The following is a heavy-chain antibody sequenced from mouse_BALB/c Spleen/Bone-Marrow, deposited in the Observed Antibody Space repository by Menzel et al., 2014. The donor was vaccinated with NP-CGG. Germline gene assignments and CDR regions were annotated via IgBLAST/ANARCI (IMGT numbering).Heavy chain of an antibody. V-gene: IGHV14-3*02. CDR1: GFNIKDTY. CDR2: IDPANGNT. J-gene: IGHJ3*01. Sequence: VQLKESGAELVKPGASVKLSCTASGFNIKDTYMHWVQQRPEQGLEWTGRIDPANGNTKYDPKFQGKATITADTSSNAAYLQLSSLTSEDTAVYYCASYYYGSSTFAYWGQGTLVTVSA. D-gene: IGHD1-1*01. CDR3: ASYYYGSSTFAY.